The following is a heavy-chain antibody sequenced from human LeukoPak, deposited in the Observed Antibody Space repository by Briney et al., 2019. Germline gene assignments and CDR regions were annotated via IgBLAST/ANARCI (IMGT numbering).Heavy chain of an antibody. D-gene: IGHD2-2*01. CDR3: ATQYCSSTSCFNWFDP. Sequence: ASVKVSCKVSGYTLTELSMHWVRQAPGKGLEWMGGFDPEDGETIYAQKFQGRVTMTEDTSTDTAYMELSSLRSEDTAVYYRATQYCSSTSCFNWFDPWGQGTLVTVSS. CDR2: FDPEDGET. V-gene: IGHV1-24*01. CDR1: GYTLTELS. J-gene: IGHJ5*02.